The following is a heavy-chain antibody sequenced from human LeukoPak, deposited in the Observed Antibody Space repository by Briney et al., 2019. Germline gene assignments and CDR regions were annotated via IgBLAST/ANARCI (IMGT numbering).Heavy chain of an antibody. Sequence: SETLSLTCAVYGGSFSGYYWSWIRQPPGKGLEWIGEINHSGSTNYNPSLKSRVTISVDTSKNQFSLKLSSVTAADTAVYYCARRRWTRRGYFDYWGQGTLVTVSS. CDR3: ARRRWTRRGYFDY. CDR2: INHSGST. V-gene: IGHV4-34*01. J-gene: IGHJ4*02. CDR1: GGSFSGYY. D-gene: IGHD4-23*01.